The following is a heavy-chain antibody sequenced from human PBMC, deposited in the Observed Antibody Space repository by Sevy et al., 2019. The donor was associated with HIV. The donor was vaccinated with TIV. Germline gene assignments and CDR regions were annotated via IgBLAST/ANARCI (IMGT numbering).Heavy chain of an antibody. J-gene: IGHJ4*02. CDR1: GFTFSSAW. D-gene: IGHD3-9*01. V-gene: IGHV3-15*01. CDR3: TTDTSTGYFDWLLDFDY. CDR2: IQSKTEGGKT. Sequence: GGSLRLSCAASGFTFSSAWMSWVRQAPGKGLEWVGRIQSKTEGGKTDYAASVKGRFTISRDDSVNTLYLQMNSLPTDDTAVYYCTTDTSTGYFDWLLDFDYWGQGTLVTVSS.